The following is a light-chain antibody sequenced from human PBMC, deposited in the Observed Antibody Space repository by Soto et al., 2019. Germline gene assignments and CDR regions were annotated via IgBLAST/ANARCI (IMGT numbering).Light chain of an antibody. J-gene: IGLJ1*01. CDR2: RNN. CDR3: AAWADTGSGNYV. Sequence: QSVLTQPPSASGTPGQRVTISCSGSSSNIGSNYVYWYQQRPGTAPNLLIYRNNQRPSGVPDRFSCSKSGTSASLAISAPRSEDDVDYYCAAWADTGSGNYVFGAGTKLTVL. CDR1: SSNIGSNY. V-gene: IGLV1-47*01.